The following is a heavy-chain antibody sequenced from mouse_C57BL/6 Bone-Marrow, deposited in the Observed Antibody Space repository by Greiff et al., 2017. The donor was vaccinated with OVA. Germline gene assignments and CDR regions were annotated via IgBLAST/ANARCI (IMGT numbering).Heavy chain of an antibody. Sequence: EVKLQESGGGLVKPGGSLKLSCAASGFTFSSYAMSWVRQTPEKRLEWVATISDGGSYTYYPDNVKGRFTISRDNAKNNLYLQMSHLKSEDTAMYYCAREGLYFDYWGQGTTLTVSS. J-gene: IGHJ2*01. CDR3: AREGLYFDY. CDR1: GFTFSSYA. CDR2: ISDGGSYT. V-gene: IGHV5-4*01.